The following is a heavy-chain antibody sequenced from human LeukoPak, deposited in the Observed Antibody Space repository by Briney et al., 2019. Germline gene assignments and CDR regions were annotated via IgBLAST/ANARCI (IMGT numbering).Heavy chain of an antibody. CDR2: INHSGST. V-gene: IGHV4-34*01. Sequence: SETLSLTCAVYGGSFSGYYWSWIRQPPGKGLEWIGEINHSGSTNYNPSLKSRVTISVNTSKNQFSLKLSSVTAADTAVYYCARPNYYDWHFDIWGQGTMVTVSS. D-gene: IGHD3-22*01. CDR1: GGSFSGYY. J-gene: IGHJ3*02. CDR3: ARPNYYDWHFDI.